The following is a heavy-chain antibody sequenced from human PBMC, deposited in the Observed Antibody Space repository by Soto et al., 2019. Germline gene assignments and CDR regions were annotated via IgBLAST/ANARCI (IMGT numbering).Heavy chain of an antibody. J-gene: IGHJ5*02. D-gene: IGHD3-3*01. CDR2: INSDGSST. CDR3: ARDLNPYYDFWSGYCSPFDP. V-gene: IGHV3-74*01. CDR1: GFTFSSYW. Sequence: GGSLRLSSAASGFTFSSYWMHWVRQAPGKGLVWVSRINSDGSSTSYADSVKGRFTISRDNAKNTLYLQMNSLRAEDTAVYYCARDLNPYYDFWSGYCSPFDPWGQGTLVTVSS.